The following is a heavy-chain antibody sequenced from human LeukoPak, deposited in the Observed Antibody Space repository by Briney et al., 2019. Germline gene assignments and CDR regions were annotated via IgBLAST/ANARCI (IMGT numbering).Heavy chain of an antibody. CDR2: IIPILGIA. CDR1: GGTFSSYT. V-gene: IGHV1-69*02. D-gene: IGHD4-17*01. CDR3: ARATGTIYYFDC. J-gene: IGHJ4*02. Sequence: SVKVSCKASGGTFSSYTVSWVRQAPGQGLEWMGRIIPILGIANYAQKFQGRVTITADKSTSTAYMELSSLRSEDTAVYYCARATGTIYYFDCWGQGTLVTVSS.